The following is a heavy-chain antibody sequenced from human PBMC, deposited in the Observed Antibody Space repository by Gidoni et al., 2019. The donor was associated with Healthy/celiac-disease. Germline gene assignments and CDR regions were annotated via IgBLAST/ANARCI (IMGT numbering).Heavy chain of an antibody. CDR3: ARDWYNWNDDWFDP. D-gene: IGHD1-20*01. CDR1: GYSISSGYY. J-gene: IGHJ5*02. Sequence: QVQLQESGPGLVKPSETLSLTCTVSGYSISSGYYWGWIRQPTGKGLEWIGSIYHSGSTYYNPSLKSRVTISVDTSKNQFSLKLSSVTAADTAVYYCARDWYNWNDDWFDPWGQGTLVTVSS. V-gene: IGHV4-38-2*02. CDR2: IYHSGST.